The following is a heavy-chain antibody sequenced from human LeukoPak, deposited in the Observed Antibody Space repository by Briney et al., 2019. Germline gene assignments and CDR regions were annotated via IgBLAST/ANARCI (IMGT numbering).Heavy chain of an antibody. V-gene: IGHV3-33*01. CDR1: GFSFSSFG. CDR3: ASIATGIAAAGTVRDFDY. D-gene: IGHD6-13*01. Sequence: GGSLRLSCAASGFSFSSFGMRWVRQAPGKGLEWVAVIWYDGSEKYYADSVKGRFTISRDNSKNTLYLHTNSLRVEDTAVYYCASIATGIAAAGTVRDFDYWGQGTLVTVSS. CDR2: IWYDGSEK. J-gene: IGHJ4*02.